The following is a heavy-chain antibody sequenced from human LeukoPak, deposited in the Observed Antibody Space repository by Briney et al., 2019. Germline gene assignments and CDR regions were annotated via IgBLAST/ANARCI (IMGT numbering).Heavy chain of an antibody. J-gene: IGHJ4*02. Sequence: GRSLRLSCAASGFTFSSYGMHWVRQAPGKGLEWVAVIWYDGSNKYYADSVKGRFTISRDNSKNTLYLQMNSLRAEDTAVYYCAKSGPWDYYDSSGYYDWGQGTLVTVSS. CDR1: GFTFSSYG. V-gene: IGHV3-33*06. CDR2: IWYDGSNK. D-gene: IGHD3-22*01. CDR3: AKSGPWDYYDSSGYYD.